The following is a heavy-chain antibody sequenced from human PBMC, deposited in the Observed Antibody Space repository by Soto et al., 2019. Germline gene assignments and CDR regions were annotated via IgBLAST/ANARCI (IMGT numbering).Heavy chain of an antibody. CDR2: MNPNSGNT. V-gene: IGHV1-8*01. Sequence: LVKVSCNASGYTFTSYDINWVRQATGQGLEWMGWMNPNSGNTGYAQKFQGRVTMTRNTSISTAYMELSSLRSEDTAVYYCARSRLSCSSTSCGANWFDPWGQGTMVTVSS. CDR1: GYTFTSYD. D-gene: IGHD2-2*01. CDR3: ARSRLSCSSTSCGANWFDP. J-gene: IGHJ5*02.